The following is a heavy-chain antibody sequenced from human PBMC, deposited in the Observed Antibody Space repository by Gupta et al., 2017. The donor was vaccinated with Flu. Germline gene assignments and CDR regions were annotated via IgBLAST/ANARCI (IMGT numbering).Heavy chain of an antibody. V-gene: IGHV3-9*01. J-gene: IGHJ3*02. Sequence: GESGGGLVQPGRPLRLSCAASGFTFDDYAMHWVRQVPGKGLEWVSGISWNSGSIGYADSVKGRFTISRDNAKNSLYLQMNSLRAEDTALYYCAKDRAISDDAFDIWGQGTMVTVSS. CDR3: AKDRAISDDAFDI. CDR1: GFTFDDYA. D-gene: IGHD5-12*01. CDR2: ISWNSGSI.